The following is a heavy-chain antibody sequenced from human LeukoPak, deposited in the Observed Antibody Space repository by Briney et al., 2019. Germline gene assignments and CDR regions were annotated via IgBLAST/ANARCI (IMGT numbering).Heavy chain of an antibody. CDR3: ARLGSSSTYFDS. D-gene: IGHD6-13*01. CDR2: IDHSGST. V-gene: IGHV4-4*01. J-gene: IGHJ4*02. Sequence: AETLTLTCAVSGCSFSSNAWWSWVRQPAGGGLEWSGVIDHSGSTSYAPSLKSRFTISVDKSKNPFSVNLTSVTAADPAVYSCARLGSSSTYFDSGGQGTLVTVSS. CDR1: GCSFSSNAW.